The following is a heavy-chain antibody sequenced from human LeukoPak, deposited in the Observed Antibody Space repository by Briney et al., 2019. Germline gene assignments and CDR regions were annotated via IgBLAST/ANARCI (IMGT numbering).Heavy chain of an antibody. J-gene: IGHJ4*02. CDR2: ISPNNGDT. D-gene: IGHD3-10*01. V-gene: IGHV1-2*02. CDR1: GYTFTDSY. Sequence: ASVKVSCKPSGYTFTDSYIHWVRQAPGVGLQWMGWISPNNGDTKYAEDFQDRVTMTRDTSISTAYMELTGVTPDDTAVYYCVRSPIGASAYWGRGTLVTVSS. CDR3: VRSPIGASAY.